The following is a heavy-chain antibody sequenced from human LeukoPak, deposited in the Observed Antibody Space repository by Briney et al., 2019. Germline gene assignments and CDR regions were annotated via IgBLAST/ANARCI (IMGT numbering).Heavy chain of an antibody. V-gene: IGHV3-23*01. J-gene: IGHJ4*02. D-gene: IGHD2-2*01. Sequence: PGESLRLSCVASGFTFSSYALSWVRQAPGKGLEWVSSISGGGGNTYYADSVKGRFTISRDNSKNTLYLQMNSLRAEDTAVYYCAKSPPYDCSSSSCFPFDYWGQGTLVTVSS. CDR1: GFTFSSYA. CDR3: AKSPPYDCSSSSCFPFDY. CDR2: ISGGGGNT.